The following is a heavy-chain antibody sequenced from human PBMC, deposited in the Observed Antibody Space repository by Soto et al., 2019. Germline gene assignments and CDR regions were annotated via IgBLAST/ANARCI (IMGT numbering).Heavy chain of an antibody. CDR3: ARLGGYYQALDS. Sequence: SETLSLTCTVSGGPLNNYYWSWTRQPPGKGLEWIGYIYYAGTTSYNPSLESRVTISADTSNNQFSLKLNSVTAADTALYYCARLGGYYQALDSWGQGTRVTVS. V-gene: IGHV4-59*08. CDR1: GGPLNNYY. D-gene: IGHD3-22*01. CDR2: IYYAGTT. J-gene: IGHJ4*02.